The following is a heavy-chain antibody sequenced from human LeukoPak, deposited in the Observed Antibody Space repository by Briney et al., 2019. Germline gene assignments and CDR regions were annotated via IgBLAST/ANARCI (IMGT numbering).Heavy chain of an antibody. D-gene: IGHD4-17*01. V-gene: IGHV3-21*01. CDR3: ARAMGDYGVYYFDY. J-gene: IGHJ4*02. CDR1: GFTFSNAW. Sequence: GGSLRLSCAASGFTFSNAWMSWVRQAPGKGLEWVSSISSSSSYIYYADSVKGRFTISRDNAKNSLYLQMNSLRAEDTAVYYCARAMGDYGVYYFDYWGQGTLVTVSS. CDR2: ISSSSSYI.